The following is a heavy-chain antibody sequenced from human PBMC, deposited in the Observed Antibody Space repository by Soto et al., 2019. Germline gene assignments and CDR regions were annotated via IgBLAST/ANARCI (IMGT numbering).Heavy chain of an antibody. Sequence: GGSLRLSCAASGFTFSSYWMSWVCQAPGKGLEWVANIKQDGSEKYYVDSVKGRFTISRDNAKNSLYLQMNSLGAEDTAVYYCASSPPLWFGELLYPRGYYYGMDVWGQGTTVTVSS. V-gene: IGHV3-7*05. D-gene: IGHD3-10*01. CDR1: GFTFSSYW. J-gene: IGHJ6*02. CDR2: IKQDGSEK. CDR3: ASSPPLWFGELLYPRGYYYGMDV.